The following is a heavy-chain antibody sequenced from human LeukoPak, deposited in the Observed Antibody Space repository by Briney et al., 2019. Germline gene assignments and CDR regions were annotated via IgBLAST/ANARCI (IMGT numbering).Heavy chain of an antibody. Sequence: PSETLSLTCAVYGGSFGGYYWSWIRQPPGKGLEWIGEINHSGSTNYNPSLKSRVTISVDTSKNQFSLKLSSVTAADTAVYYCARGSGNQGDFDYWGQGTLVTVSS. CDR2: INHSGST. D-gene: IGHD1-14*01. CDR1: GGSFGGYY. CDR3: ARGSGNQGDFDY. J-gene: IGHJ4*02. V-gene: IGHV4-34*01.